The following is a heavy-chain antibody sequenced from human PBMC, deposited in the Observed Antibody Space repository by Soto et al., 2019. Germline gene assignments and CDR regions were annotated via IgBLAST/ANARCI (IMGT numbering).Heavy chain of an antibody. CDR2: IYYSGST. CDR1: GGSISSYY. D-gene: IGHD1-26*01. Sequence: SETLSLTCTVSGGSISSYYWSWIRQPPGKGLEWIGYIYYSGSTNCNPSLNSRVTISVDTSKNQFSLKLSSVTAAATAVYYCEGSTNWFDPWGQGTLVTVSS. V-gene: IGHV4-59*01. J-gene: IGHJ5*02. CDR3: EGSTNWFDP.